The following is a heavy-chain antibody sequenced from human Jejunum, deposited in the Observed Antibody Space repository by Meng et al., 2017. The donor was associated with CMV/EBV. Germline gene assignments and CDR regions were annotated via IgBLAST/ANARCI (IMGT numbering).Heavy chain of an antibody. Sequence: VQVVQSGAEVKKPGASVKVSCKASGYTFNTYGISWVRPAPGQGLEWMGWISTYNGDTNYAQNLQGRVTMTTDTSTNTVYMELRSLRSDDTAVYYCGRASYFDYWGQGTLVTVSS. CDR3: GRASYFDY. V-gene: IGHV1-18*01. CDR2: ISTYNGDT. CDR1: GYTFNTYG. J-gene: IGHJ4*02.